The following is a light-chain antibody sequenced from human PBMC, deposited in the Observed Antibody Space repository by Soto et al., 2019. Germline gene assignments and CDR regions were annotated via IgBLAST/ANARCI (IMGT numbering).Light chain of an antibody. J-gene: IGLJ1*01. V-gene: IGLV2-23*01. CDR2: EGS. CDR3: CSYAGSSTYV. Sequence: QSLLPQPSSVSGSPGQSNTISCTGTISDVGSYNLVSWYQQHPGKAPKLMIYEGSKRPSGVSNRFSGSKSGNTASLTISGLQAEDEADYYCCSYAGSSTYVFGTGTKVTVL. CDR1: ISDVGSYNL.